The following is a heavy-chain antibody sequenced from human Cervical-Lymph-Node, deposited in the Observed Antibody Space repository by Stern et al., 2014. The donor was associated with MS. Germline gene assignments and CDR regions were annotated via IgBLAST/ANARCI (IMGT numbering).Heavy chain of an antibody. V-gene: IGHV4-61*02. CDR1: GGSIASSRYY. D-gene: IGHD3-22*01. J-gene: IGHJ6*02. CDR3: AREDYDGSGHPYYYGLDV. Sequence: QLQLQESGPGLVKPSQTLSLTCTVSGGSIASSRYYWSWIRQPAGKGLEWIGRIFTSGSTNYNPSLQSRISLSVDTSKNQFSLSLSSVTAADTAVYYCAREDYDGSGHPYYYGLDVWGQGTTVTVSS. CDR2: IFTSGST.